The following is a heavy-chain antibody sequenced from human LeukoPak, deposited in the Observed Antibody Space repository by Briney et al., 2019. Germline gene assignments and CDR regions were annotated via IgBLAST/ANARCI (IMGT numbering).Heavy chain of an antibody. CDR1: GYTFTGYY. CDR3: ARTMVRGVIIPDY. J-gene: IGHJ4*02. D-gene: IGHD3-10*01. V-gene: IGHV1-2*02. CDR2: FNPNSGGT. Sequence: GASVKVSCKASGYTFTGYYMHWVRQAPGQGLEWMGWFNPNSGGTNYAQKFQGRVTMTRDTSISTAYMELSRLRSDDTAVYYCARTMVRGVIIPDYWGQGTLVTVSS.